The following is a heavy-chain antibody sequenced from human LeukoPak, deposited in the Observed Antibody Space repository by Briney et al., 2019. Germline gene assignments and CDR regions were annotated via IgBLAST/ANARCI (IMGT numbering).Heavy chain of an antibody. Sequence: ASVKVSCKASGYTFTSYYMHWVRQAPGQGLEWMGIINPSGCSTSYAQKFQGRVTMTRDTSTSTVYMELRSLRSEDTAVYYCARVKEGHDYGDYGWWTRETNFDYWGQGTLVTVSS. D-gene: IGHD4-17*01. J-gene: IGHJ4*02. CDR1: GYTFTSYY. V-gene: IGHV1-46*01. CDR2: INPSGCST. CDR3: ARVKEGHDYGDYGWWTRETNFDY.